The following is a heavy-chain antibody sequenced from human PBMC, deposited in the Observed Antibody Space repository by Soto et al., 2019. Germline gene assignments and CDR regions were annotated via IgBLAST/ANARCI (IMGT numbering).Heavy chain of an antibody. Sequence: EVQLLESGGGLVQPGGSLRLSCAASGFTFSSYAMSWVRQAPGKGLEWVSVISGSGGSTYYADSVKGRFTIFRDNSKNTLYLQMNSLRAEDTAVYYCAKRAWGYFYFDYWGQGTLVTVSS. CDR2: ISGSGGST. D-gene: IGHD1-26*01. V-gene: IGHV3-23*01. CDR3: AKRAWGYFYFDY. J-gene: IGHJ4*02. CDR1: GFTFSSYA.